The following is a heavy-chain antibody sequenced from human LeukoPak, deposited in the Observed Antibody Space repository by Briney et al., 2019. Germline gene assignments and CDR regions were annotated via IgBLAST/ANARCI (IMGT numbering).Heavy chain of an antibody. CDR2: ISWNGNNI. CDR1: GFTFDNYA. Sequence: GGSLRLSCAASGFTFDNYAIHWVRQAPGKGLEWVSSISWNGNNIGYADSVKGRFIISRDNARNSLYLQMNSLRAEDTAFYYCAKDISHNYGYDYWGQGTLVTVSS. J-gene: IGHJ4*02. D-gene: IGHD5-18*01. CDR3: AKDISHNYGYDY. V-gene: IGHV3-9*01.